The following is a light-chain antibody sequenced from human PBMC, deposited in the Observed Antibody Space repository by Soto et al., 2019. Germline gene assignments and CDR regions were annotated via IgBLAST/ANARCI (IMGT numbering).Light chain of an antibody. CDR3: QQYGRPPRAT. CDR2: EAS. J-gene: IGKJ5*01. Sequence: EIVLTQSPGTLSLSPGEGATLSCRVSQSITTSSLAWYQVKPGQAPRLLIYEASSRATGIPDRFSGGGSGTDFTLSISKVEPEDFAVYYCQQYGRPPRATFGQGTRLEIK. CDR1: QSITTSS. V-gene: IGKV3-20*01.